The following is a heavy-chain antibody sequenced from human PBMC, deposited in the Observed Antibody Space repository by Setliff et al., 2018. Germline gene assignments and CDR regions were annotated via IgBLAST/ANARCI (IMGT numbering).Heavy chain of an antibody. Sequence: GASVKVSCKAAGYTFVSYGLSWVRQAPGQGLEWMGWISAYTGKADYAQNFQGRVTMTTDTSTSTAYMELRSLRYDDTAVYYCARAPRLEWILPTFDYWGQGTPVTVSS. CDR1: GYTFVSYG. D-gene: IGHD3-3*01. V-gene: IGHV1-18*01. CDR3: ARAPRLEWILPTFDY. J-gene: IGHJ4*02. CDR2: ISAYTGKA.